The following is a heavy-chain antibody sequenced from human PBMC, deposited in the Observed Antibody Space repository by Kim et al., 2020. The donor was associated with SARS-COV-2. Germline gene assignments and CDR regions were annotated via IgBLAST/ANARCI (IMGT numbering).Heavy chain of an antibody. V-gene: IGHV3-30*04. J-gene: IGHJ6*02. D-gene: IGHD3-16*02. CDR2: ISYDGSNK. CDR3: ARDPMITFGGVIAIGSYYYCMDV. Sequence: GGSLRLSCAASGFTFSSYAMHWVRQAPGKGLEWVAVISYDGSNKYYADSVKGRFTISRDNSKNTLYLQMNSLRAEDTAVYYCARDPMITFGGVIAIGSYYYCMDVWGQGPTVTVSS. CDR1: GFTFSSYA.